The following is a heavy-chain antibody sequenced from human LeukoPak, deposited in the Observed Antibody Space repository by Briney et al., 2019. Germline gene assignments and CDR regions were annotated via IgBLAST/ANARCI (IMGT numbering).Heavy chain of an antibody. J-gene: IGHJ4*03. V-gene: IGHV3-23*01. CDR3: AKRGVVIRVILVGFHKQAYYFDS. D-gene: IGHD3-22*01. CDR1: GITLSNYG. CDR2: ISDTGGTI. Sequence: GGSLRLSCAVSGITLSNYGMSWVRQAPGRGLHWVAGISDTGGTITYANSLSTRFTNTKDNAKNTLYLQMNSLRAEDTAVYFCAKRGVVIRVILVGFHKQAYYFDSWGHGALVTVSS.